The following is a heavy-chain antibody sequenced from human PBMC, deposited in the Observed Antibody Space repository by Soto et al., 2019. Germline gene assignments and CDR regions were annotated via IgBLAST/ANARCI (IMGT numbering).Heavy chain of an antibody. CDR2: ISGSGGST. CDR1: GFTFSSYA. CDR3: AKDGTTYYYDSSGYYPGAFDI. D-gene: IGHD3-22*01. Sequence: GGSLRLSCAASGFTFSSYAMSWVRQAPGKGLEWVSAISGSGGSTYYADSVKGRFTISRDNSKNTLYLQMNSLRAEDTAVYYCAKDGTTYYYDSSGYYPGAFDIWGQGTMVTVSS. J-gene: IGHJ3*02. V-gene: IGHV3-23*01.